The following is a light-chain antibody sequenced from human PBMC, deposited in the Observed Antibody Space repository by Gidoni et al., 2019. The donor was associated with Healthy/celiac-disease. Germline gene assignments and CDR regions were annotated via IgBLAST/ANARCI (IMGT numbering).Light chain of an antibody. CDR2: GKN. V-gene: IGLV3-19*01. Sequence: QKPGQAPVLVIYGKNNRPSGIPDRFSGSSSGNTASVTITGAQAEDDADYYGNSGDSSGGHGVFGGGTKLTVL. J-gene: IGLJ2*01. CDR3: NSGDSSGGHGV.